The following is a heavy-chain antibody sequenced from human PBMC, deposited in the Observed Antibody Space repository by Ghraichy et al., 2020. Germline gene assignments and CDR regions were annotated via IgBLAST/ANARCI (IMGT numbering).Heavy chain of an antibody. CDR3: ASSPHYYGSGSYFES. J-gene: IGHJ4*02. CDR2: ISSSSSYT. CDR1: GFTFSDYY. Sequence: GGSLRLSCAASGFTFSDYYMSWIRQAPGKGLEWVSYISSSSSYTNYADSVRGRFAISRDNAKKSLYLQMNSLRAEDTAVYYCASSPHYYGSGSYFESWGQGTLVTVSS. V-gene: IGHV3-11*06. D-gene: IGHD3-10*01.